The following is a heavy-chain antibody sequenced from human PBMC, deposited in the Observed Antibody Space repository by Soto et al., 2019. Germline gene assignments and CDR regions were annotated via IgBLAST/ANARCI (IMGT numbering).Heavy chain of an antibody. Sequence: GASVKVSCKASGYTFTGYYMHWVRQAPGQGLEWMGWINPNSGGTNYAQKFQGWVTMTRDTSISTAYMELSRLRSDDTAVYYCARARVRGWLQSVENWFDPWGQGTLVTVSS. CDR3: ARARVRGWLQSVENWFDP. CDR1: GYTFTGYY. CDR2: INPNSGGT. D-gene: IGHD3-10*01. J-gene: IGHJ5*02. V-gene: IGHV1-2*04.